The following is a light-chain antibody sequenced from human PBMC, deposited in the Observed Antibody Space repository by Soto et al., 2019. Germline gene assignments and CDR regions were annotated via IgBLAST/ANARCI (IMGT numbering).Light chain of an antibody. J-gene: IGKJ4*01. CDR3: HQYGSSPQA. Sequence: EIVLTQSPGTLSVSPGERATLSCRASQSVSSNSLAWYQQTPGQAPRLLISGASSRATGAPDWFGGSGSGTYFTLTISRLAADDVAVYCCHQYGSSPQAFGGGTKVDIK. V-gene: IGKV3-20*01. CDR2: GAS. CDR1: QSVSSNS.